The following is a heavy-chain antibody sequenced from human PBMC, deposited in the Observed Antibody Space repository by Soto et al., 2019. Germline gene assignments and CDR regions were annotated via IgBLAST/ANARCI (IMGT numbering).Heavy chain of an antibody. CDR2: IKQDGGGK. CDR1: GFSFRKNW. V-gene: IGHV3-7*01. CDR3: ASLRSMLGFLGEEVDLLSDMDV. Sequence: GGSLRLSCAASGFSFRKNWMSWVRQAPGKGLEWVANIKQDGGGKYFVDSVKGRFTISRDNAKNSLYLQMNSLRAGDTAVYYCASLRSMLGFLGEEVDLLSDMDVWGKGTTVTVSS. D-gene: IGHD3-3*01. J-gene: IGHJ6*03.